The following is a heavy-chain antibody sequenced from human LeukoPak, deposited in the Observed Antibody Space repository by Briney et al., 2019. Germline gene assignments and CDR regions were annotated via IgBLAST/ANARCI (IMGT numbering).Heavy chain of an antibody. D-gene: IGHD1-1*01. CDR3: ASSNWNDSPYFDY. J-gene: IGHJ4*02. V-gene: IGHV4-59*08. CDR2: IYYSGST. Sequence: PSETLSLTCTVSGGSISSYYWSWIRQPPGKGLEWIGYIYYSGSTNYNPSLKSRVTISVDTSKNQFSLKLSSVTAADTAVYHCASSNWNDSPYFDYWGQGTLVTVSS. CDR1: GGSISSYY.